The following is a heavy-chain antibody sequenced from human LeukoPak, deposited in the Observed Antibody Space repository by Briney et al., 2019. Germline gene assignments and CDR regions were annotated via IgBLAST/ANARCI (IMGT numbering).Heavy chain of an antibody. J-gene: IGHJ4*02. D-gene: IGHD1-1*01. V-gene: IGHV1-18*01. Sequence: GASVKVSCEASGYTFTSYGIRWVRQAPGQGLEWMGWISTYNGDTNYAQKLQGRVTMTTDTSTSTAYMALRSLRSDDTAVYYCARDHNWVVDYWGQGTLVTVSS. CDR3: ARDHNWVVDY. CDR2: ISTYNGDT. CDR1: GYTFTSYG.